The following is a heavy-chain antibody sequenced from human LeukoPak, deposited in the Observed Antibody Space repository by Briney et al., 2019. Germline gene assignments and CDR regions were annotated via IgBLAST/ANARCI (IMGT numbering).Heavy chain of an antibody. D-gene: IGHD3-3*01. CDR1: GGTFSSYA. J-gene: IGHJ6*03. V-gene: IGHV1-69*01. CDR2: IIPILGTA. CDR3: AREYDFWSGNYYYMDV. Sequence: GAAVKVSCKASGGTFSSYAISWVRQAPGQGLEWMGGIIPILGTARHPQKFEGRVTITEDESTSTAYMELSSLRSEDTAVYYCAREYDFWSGNYYYMDVWGKGTTVTVSS.